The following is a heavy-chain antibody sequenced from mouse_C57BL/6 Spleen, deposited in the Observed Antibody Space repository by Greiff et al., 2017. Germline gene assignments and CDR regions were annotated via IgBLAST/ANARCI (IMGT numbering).Heavy chain of an antibody. CDR1: GFNINNTY. CDR3: ASDGNYGFAY. J-gene: IGHJ3*01. CDR2: IDPANGNT. D-gene: IGHD2-1*01. Sequence: VQLQQSVAELVRPGASVKLSCTASGFNINNTYMHWVKQRPEQGLEWIGRIDPANGNTKYAPKFQGKATITADTSSNTAYLQLSSLTSEDTAIYYGASDGNYGFAYWGQGTLVTVSA. V-gene: IGHV14-3*01.